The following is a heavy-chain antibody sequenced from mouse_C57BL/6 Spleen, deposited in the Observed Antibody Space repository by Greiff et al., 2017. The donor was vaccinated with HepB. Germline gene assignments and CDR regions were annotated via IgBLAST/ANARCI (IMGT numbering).Heavy chain of an antibody. J-gene: IGHJ4*01. V-gene: IGHV1-69*01. D-gene: IGHD1-1*02. CDR1: GYTFTSYW. Sequence: QVQLQQPGAELVMPGASVKLSCKASGYTFTSYWMHWVKQRPGQGLEWIGEIDPSDSYTNYNQKFKGKSTLTVDKSSSTAYMQLSSLTSEDSAVYYCARRGWVYYYAMDYWGQGTSVTVAS. CDR3: ARRGWVYYYAMDY. CDR2: IDPSDSYT.